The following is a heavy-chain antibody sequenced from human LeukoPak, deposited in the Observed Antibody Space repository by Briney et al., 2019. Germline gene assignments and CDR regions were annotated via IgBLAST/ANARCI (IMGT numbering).Heavy chain of an antibody. CDR3: ARAGEAAAGPFDY. Sequence: ASVTVSCKASGYTFTNYYMHWVRQAPGQGLEWMGIINPSGGSTSYAQKFQGRVTMTRDTSTSTVYMELSSLRSEDTAVYYCARAGEAAAGPFDYWGQGTLVTVSS. J-gene: IGHJ4*02. CDR2: INPSGGST. D-gene: IGHD6-13*01. CDR1: GYTFTNYY. V-gene: IGHV1-46*01.